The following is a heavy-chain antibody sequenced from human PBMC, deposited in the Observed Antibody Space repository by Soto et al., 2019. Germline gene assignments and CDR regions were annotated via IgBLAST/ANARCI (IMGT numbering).Heavy chain of an antibody. CDR2: MCTFTAKA. Sequence: GASVKVSCKASGYTFISYGISWVRQAPGQGLEWVGWMCTFTAKADYAQIFQDRVTMTTDTSTSTAYMELRSLRSDETAVYYCARDQRYYGSGYYYSDSWGQGPRATVPQ. CDR3: ARDQRYYGSGYYYSDS. CDR1: GYTFISYG. J-gene: IGHJ1*01. D-gene: IGHD3-10*01. V-gene: IGHV1-18*04.